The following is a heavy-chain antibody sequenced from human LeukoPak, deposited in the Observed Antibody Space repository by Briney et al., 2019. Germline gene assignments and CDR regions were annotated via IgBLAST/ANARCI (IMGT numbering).Heavy chain of an antibody. CDR2: ISYDGSNK. D-gene: IGHD1-26*01. CDR1: GFPFSSYG. CDR3: AKGGEWELLRWFDP. V-gene: IGHV3-30*18. Sequence: GGSPRLSCAGSGFPFSSYGMHWVRQAPGKGLEWVAVISYDGSNKYYADSVKGRFTISRDNSKNTLYLQMNSLRAEDTAVYYCAKGGEWELLRWFDPWGQGTLVTVSS. J-gene: IGHJ5*02.